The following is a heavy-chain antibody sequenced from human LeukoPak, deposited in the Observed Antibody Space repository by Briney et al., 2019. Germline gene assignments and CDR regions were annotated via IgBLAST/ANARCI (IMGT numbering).Heavy chain of an antibody. CDR3: ARDSGLVSALGFDY. CDR2: IIPIFGTA. CDR1: GGTFSRYA. V-gene: IGHV1-69*05. J-gene: IGHJ4*02. D-gene: IGHD6-6*01. Sequence: GASVKVSCKASGGTFSRYAISWVRQAPGQGLEWMGRIIPIFGTANYAQKFQGRVTSTTDESTSTAYMELSSLRSEDTAVYYCARDSGLVSALGFDYWGQGTLVTVSA.